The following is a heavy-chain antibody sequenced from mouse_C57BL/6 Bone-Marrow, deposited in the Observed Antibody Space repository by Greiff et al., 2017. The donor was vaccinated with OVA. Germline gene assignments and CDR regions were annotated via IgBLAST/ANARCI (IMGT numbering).Heavy chain of an antibody. J-gene: IGHJ4*01. CDR1: GFTFSDYG. CDR3: ARNPYYYGSSLYAMDY. D-gene: IGHD1-1*01. Sequence: EVMLVESGGGLVQPGGSLKLSCAASGFTFSDYGMAWVRQAPRKGPEWVAFISNLAYSIYYADTVTGRFTISRENAKNTLYLEMSSLRSEDTAMYYCARNPYYYGSSLYAMDYWGQGTSVTVSS. V-gene: IGHV5-15*04. CDR2: ISNLAYSI.